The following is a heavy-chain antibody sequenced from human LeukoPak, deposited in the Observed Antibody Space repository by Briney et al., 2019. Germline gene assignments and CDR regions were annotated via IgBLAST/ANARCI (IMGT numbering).Heavy chain of an antibody. CDR2: IYYSGST. Sequence: SETLSLTCTVSGGSISSYYWSWIRQPPGKGLEWIGYIYYSGSTNYNPSLKSRVTISVDTSKNQFSLKLSSVTAADTAVYYCARDPDSGSWYFDLWGRGTLVTVSS. V-gene: IGHV4-59*01. D-gene: IGHD1-26*01. CDR1: GGSISSYY. J-gene: IGHJ2*01. CDR3: ARDPDSGSWYFDL.